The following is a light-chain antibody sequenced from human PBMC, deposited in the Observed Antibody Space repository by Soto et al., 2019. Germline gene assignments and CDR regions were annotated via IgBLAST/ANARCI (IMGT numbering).Light chain of an antibody. V-gene: IGKV3-20*01. J-gene: IGKJ1*01. Sequence: EIVFTQAPGTLSFSRGERATLSCRASQSISSSYLAWYQQKPGQAPRLLVYGVSSRASDVPDRFSGSGSGTDFTLTISSLEPEDSAVYYCQQYTDSRTLGQGTKVDIK. CDR1: QSISSSY. CDR3: QQYTDSRT. CDR2: GVS.